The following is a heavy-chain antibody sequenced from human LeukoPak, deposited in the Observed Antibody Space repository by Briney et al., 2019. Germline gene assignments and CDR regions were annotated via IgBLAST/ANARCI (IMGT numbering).Heavy chain of an antibody. Sequence: GGALRLSCAASGFTFSSYAMSWVRQAPGKGLEWVSAISGSGGSTYYADSVKGRCTISRDNSKNTLYLQMNSLSAEDTAVYYCAKGYYDSSGYFIGYWGQGTLVTVSS. D-gene: IGHD3-22*01. V-gene: IGHV3-23*01. CDR2: ISGSGGST. CDR3: AKGYYDSSGYFIGY. J-gene: IGHJ4*02. CDR1: GFTFSSYA.